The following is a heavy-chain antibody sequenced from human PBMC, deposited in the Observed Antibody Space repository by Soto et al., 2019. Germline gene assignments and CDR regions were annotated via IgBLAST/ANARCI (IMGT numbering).Heavy chain of an antibody. V-gene: IGHV2-26*01. J-gene: IGHJ5*02. Sequence: QVTLKESGPVVVKPTETLTLTCTVSGFSLSNARLGVSWIRQPPGKALEWLAHIFSNDDNSYSPSLKNRLTLPKDTAKSQVVLTMTNMDPVDSATYYCALIKDCSRTDCYLASFDPWGQGTLVTVSS. CDR3: ALIKDCSRTDCYLASFDP. D-gene: IGHD2-2*01. CDR2: IFSNDDN. CDR1: GFSLSNARLG.